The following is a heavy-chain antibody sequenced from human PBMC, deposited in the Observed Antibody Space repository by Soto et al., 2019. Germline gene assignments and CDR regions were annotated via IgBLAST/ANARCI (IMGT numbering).Heavy chain of an antibody. CDR3: ATRSGGCCYCDAFDI. J-gene: IGHJ3*02. V-gene: IGHV3-33*01. CDR2: IWYDGSNK. D-gene: IGHD2-15*01. Sequence: QVQLVESGGGVVQPGRSLRLSCAASGFTLSSYGMHWVRQAPGKGLEWVAVIWYDGSNKYYADSVKGRFTISRDNSKNTLYLQMNSLRAEDTAVYYCATRSGGCCYCDAFDIWGQGTMVTVSS. CDR1: GFTLSSYG.